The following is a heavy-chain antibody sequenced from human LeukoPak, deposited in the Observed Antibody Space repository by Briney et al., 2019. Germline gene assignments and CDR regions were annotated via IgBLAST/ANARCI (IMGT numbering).Heavy chain of an antibody. V-gene: IGHV4-39*01. CDR3: ARAYSSGWYFDY. Sequence: SETLSLTCTVSGVSISSSSYYWAWIRQPPGKGLEWIGSIYYSGSTYYNPSLKSRVTISVDTSKNQFSLKLSSVTAADTAVYYCARAYSSGWYFDYWGQGTQVTVSS. D-gene: IGHD6-19*01. CDR2: IYYSGST. CDR1: GVSISSSSYY. J-gene: IGHJ4*02.